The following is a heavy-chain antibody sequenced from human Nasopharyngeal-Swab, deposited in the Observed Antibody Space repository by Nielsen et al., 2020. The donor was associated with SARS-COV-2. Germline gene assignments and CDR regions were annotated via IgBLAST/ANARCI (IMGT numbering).Heavy chain of an antibody. V-gene: IGHV3-33*01. CDR2: IWYDGSNK. J-gene: IGHJ5*02. Sequence: WIRQPPGKGLEWVAVIWYDGSNKYYADSVKGRFTISRDNSKNTLYLQMNSLRAEDTAVYYCARDVIAVAGTLNWFDPWGQGTLVNVSS. CDR3: ARDVIAVAGTLNWFDP. D-gene: IGHD6-19*01.